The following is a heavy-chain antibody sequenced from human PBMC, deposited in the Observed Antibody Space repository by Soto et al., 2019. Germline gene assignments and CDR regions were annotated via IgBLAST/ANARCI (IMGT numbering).Heavy chain of an antibody. CDR1: GFTFRNYG. Sequence: QVQLVESGGGVVQPGRSLRLSCAASGFTFRNYGMHWVRQAPGKGLEWMAVIWYDGSNKDYADSVKGRFTISRHNSKNTLYLQMNSLRDDDKAVYYCAIGRGGYNPDSWVQGTLVTVSS. CDR2: IWYDGSNK. D-gene: IGHD5-12*01. J-gene: IGHJ4*02. V-gene: IGHV3-33*01. CDR3: AIGRGGYNPDS.